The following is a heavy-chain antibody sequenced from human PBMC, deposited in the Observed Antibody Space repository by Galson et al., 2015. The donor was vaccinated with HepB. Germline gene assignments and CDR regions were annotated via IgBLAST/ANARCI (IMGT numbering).Heavy chain of an antibody. J-gene: IGHJ6*02. Sequence: CAISGDSVSSNSAAWNWIRQSPSRGLEWLGRTYYRSKWYNDYAVSVKSRITISPDTSKNQFSLQLNSVTPEDTAVFYCAREVAPMVRGVIRSLYSMAVWGQGTTVIVSS. D-gene: IGHD3-10*01. V-gene: IGHV6-1*01. CDR1: GDSVSSNSAA. CDR3: AREVAPMVRGVIRSLYSMAV. CDR2: TYYRSKWYN.